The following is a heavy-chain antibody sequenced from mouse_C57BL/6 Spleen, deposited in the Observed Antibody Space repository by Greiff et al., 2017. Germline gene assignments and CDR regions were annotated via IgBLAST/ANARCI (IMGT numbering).Heavy chain of an antibody. Sequence: QVQLQQPGAELVMPGASVKLSCKASGYTFTSYWMHWVKPRPGQGLEWIGEIDPSDSYTNYNQKFKGKSTLTVDKSSSTAYMQLSSLTSEDSAVYYCARKGIYDGYYWYFDYWGQGTTLTVSS. J-gene: IGHJ2*01. CDR2: IDPSDSYT. CDR1: GYTFTSYW. CDR3: ARKGIYDGYYWYFDY. V-gene: IGHV1-69*01. D-gene: IGHD2-3*01.